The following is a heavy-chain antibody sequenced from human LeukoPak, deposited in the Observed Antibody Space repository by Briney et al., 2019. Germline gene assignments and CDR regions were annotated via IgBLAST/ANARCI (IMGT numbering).Heavy chain of an antibody. CDR2: ISSSSSYI. Sequence: GGSLRLSCAASGFTFSSYNMNWVRQAPGKGLEWVSSISSSSSYIYYADSVKGRFTISRDSAKNSLYLQMSNLRAEDTAVYFCARGGGLDVWGQGATVTVSS. V-gene: IGHV3-21*04. CDR3: ARGGGLDV. D-gene: IGHD3-16*01. J-gene: IGHJ6*02. CDR1: GFTFSSYN.